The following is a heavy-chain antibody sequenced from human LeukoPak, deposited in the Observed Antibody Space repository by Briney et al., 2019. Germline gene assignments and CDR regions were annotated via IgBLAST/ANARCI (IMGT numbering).Heavy chain of an antibody. J-gene: IGHJ4*02. CDR1: GYTVTGHY. CDR3: AKDAYRGFSSSYNMDS. D-gene: IGHD5-18*01. V-gene: IGHV1-2*02. Sequence: AAVKVSFKASGYTVTGHYLHWVRQAPGQGLEWMGWINPNSGGTNYAQKFQDRVTMTRDTSINTAYMELNTLTSDDTAMYYCAKDAYRGFSSSYNMDSWGQGTLVTVSS. CDR2: INPNSGGT.